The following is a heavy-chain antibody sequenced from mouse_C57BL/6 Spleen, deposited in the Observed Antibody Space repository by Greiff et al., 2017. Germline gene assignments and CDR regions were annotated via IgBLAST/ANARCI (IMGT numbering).Heavy chain of an antibody. D-gene: IGHD3-2*02. V-gene: IGHV1-4*01. Sequence: VQLQQSGAELARPGASVTMSCKASGYTFTSYTMHWVKQRPGQGLEWIGYINPSSGSTKYNQKFKDKATLTADKSSSTAYMRLGSLTSEDSAVYYCARSGAQVLYAMDYWGQGTSVTVSS. CDR1: GYTFTSYT. J-gene: IGHJ4*01. CDR2: INPSSGST. CDR3: ARSGAQVLYAMDY.